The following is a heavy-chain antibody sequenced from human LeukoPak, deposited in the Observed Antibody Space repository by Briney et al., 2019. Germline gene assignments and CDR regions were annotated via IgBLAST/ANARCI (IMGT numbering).Heavy chain of an antibody. CDR3: ARVVGDTGYYFDY. Sequence: PGGSLRLSCAASGFTFSDSNMSWIRQAPGKGLEWVSYIIPSSGYTNYADSVKGRFTISRDNARNSLYLQMNSLRAEDTAVYYCARVVGDTGYYFDYWGQGSLVTVSS. CDR2: IIPSSGYT. J-gene: IGHJ4*02. V-gene: IGHV3-11*06. CDR1: GFTFSDSN. D-gene: IGHD2-21*02.